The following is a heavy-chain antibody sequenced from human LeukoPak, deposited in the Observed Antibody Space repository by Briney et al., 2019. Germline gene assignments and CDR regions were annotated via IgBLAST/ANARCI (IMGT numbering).Heavy chain of an antibody. CDR2: ISWNSGSI. Sequence: GRSLRLSCAASGFTFDDYAMHWVRQAPGKGLEWVSGISWNSGSIGYADSVKGRFTISRDNAKNTLYLQMNSLRAEDTAVYYCASGVYYYDSSGYWNYYYYMDVWGKGTTVTISS. D-gene: IGHD3-22*01. CDR3: ASGVYYYDSSGYWNYYYYMDV. J-gene: IGHJ6*03. CDR1: GFTFDDYA. V-gene: IGHV3-9*01.